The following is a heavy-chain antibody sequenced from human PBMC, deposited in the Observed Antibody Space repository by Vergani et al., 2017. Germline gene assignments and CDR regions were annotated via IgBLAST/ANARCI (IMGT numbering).Heavy chain of an antibody. CDR1: GFTVSSNY. J-gene: IGHJ5*02. Sequence: EVQLVESGGGLVQPGGSLRLSCAASGFTVSSNYMSWVRQAPGKGLEWGSVIYSGGSTYYADSVKGRFNISRHNSKNTLYLQMNSLRAEDTAVYYCARVGRDGYNFGWFDPWGQGTLVTVSS. CDR3: ARVGRDGYNFGWFDP. CDR2: IYSGGST. V-gene: IGHV3-53*04. D-gene: IGHD5-24*01.